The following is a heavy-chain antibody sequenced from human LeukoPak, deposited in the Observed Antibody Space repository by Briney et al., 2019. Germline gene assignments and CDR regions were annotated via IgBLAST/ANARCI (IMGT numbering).Heavy chain of an antibody. CDR2: IYNSGST. CDR3: GRGDSSSWASYFNY. Sequence: SETLSLTCTVSGGSISSYHWSWIRQPPGKGLEWIGYIYNSGSTNYNPSLKSRVTISVDKSRNQFSLKLSSVSAADTAVYYCGRGDSSSWASYFNYWGQETLVTVS. D-gene: IGHD6-13*01. J-gene: IGHJ4*02. V-gene: IGHV4-59*01. CDR1: GGSISSYH.